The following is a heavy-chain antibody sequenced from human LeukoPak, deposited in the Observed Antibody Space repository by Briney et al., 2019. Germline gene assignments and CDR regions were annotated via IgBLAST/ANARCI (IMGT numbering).Heavy chain of an antibody. V-gene: IGHV4-34*01. Sequence: SETLSLTCAVYGDSFSGYFWSWLRQPPGKGLEWIGEINHSGSTNYNPSLKSRVTISVDTSKNQFSLKLSSVTAADTAVYYCARTRYYYGSRSYGAPYYFDYWGQGTLVTVSS. CDR2: INHSGST. D-gene: IGHD3-10*01. CDR1: GDSFSGYF. J-gene: IGHJ4*02. CDR3: ARTRYYYGSRSYGAPYYFDY.